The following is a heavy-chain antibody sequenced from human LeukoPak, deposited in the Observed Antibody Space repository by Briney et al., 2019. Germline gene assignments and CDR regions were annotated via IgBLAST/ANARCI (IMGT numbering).Heavy chain of an antibody. CDR2: INHSGST. Sequence: PSGTLSLTCAVSGGSISSSNWWSWVRQPPGKGLEWIGEINHSGSTNYNPSLKSRVTISVDTSKNQFSLKLSSVTAADTAVYYCARGVGNSPFPTYNWFDPWGQGTLVTVSS. CDR3: ARGVGNSPFPTYNWFDP. J-gene: IGHJ5*02. CDR1: GGSISSSNW. D-gene: IGHD4-23*01. V-gene: IGHV4-4*02.